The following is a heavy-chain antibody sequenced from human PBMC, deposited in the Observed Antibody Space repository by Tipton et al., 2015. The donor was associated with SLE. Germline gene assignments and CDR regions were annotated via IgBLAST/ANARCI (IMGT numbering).Heavy chain of an antibody. J-gene: IGHJ6*03. CDR3: ARIEGSLKYYYYYYMDV. CDR1: GFTFSSYW. Sequence: SLRLSCAASGFTFSSYWMHWVRQVPGKGLVWVSRINSDGRSTRYADSVKGRSTISRDNAKNMLYLQMSSLRAEDTAVYFCARIEGSLKYYYYYYMDVWGKGTTVTVSS. D-gene: IGHD3-9*01. V-gene: IGHV3-74*01. CDR2: INSDGRST.